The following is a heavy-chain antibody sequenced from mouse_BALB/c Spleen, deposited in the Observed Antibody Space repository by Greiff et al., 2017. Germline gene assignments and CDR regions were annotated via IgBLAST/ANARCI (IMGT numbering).Heavy chain of an antibody. Sequence: EVKLVESGGGLVKPGGSLKLSCAASGFTFSSYAMSWVRQTPEKRLEWVASISSGGSTYYPDSVKGRFTISRDNARNILYLQMSSLRSEDTAMYYCARERARAITTGSFAYWGQGTLVTVSA. CDR3: ARERARAITTGSFAY. D-gene: IGHD1-2*01. CDR2: ISSGGST. V-gene: IGHV5-6-5*01. J-gene: IGHJ3*01. CDR1: GFTFSSYA.